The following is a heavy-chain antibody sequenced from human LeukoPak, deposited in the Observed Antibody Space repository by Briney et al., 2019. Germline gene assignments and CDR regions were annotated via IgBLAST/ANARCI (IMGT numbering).Heavy chain of an antibody. J-gene: IGHJ4*02. CDR1: GYSISSGYY. Sequence: SETLSLTCTVSGYSISSGYYWDWIRQPPGKGLEWIGSIYHSGNTYYNPSLKSRVTISVDTSKNQFSLKLSSVTAADTAVYYCARDFWSGPQSHWGQGTLVTVSS. V-gene: IGHV4-38-2*02. CDR3: ARDFWSGPQSH. D-gene: IGHD3-3*01. CDR2: IYHSGNT.